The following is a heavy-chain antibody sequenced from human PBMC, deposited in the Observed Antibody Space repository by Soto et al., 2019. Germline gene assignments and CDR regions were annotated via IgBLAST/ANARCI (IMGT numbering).Heavy chain of an antibody. V-gene: IGHV3-23*01. CDR1: GFTFSSYS. Sequence: ECLRLSCAASGFTFSSYSMSWVRQAPGKGLEWVSAISGSGGSTYYADSVKGRFTISRDNSKNTLYLQMNSLRAEDTAVYSCATDFRLELRVPCGQRTLVTVSS. CDR2: ISGSGGST. CDR3: ATDFRLELRVP. J-gene: IGHJ5*02. D-gene: IGHD1-7*01.